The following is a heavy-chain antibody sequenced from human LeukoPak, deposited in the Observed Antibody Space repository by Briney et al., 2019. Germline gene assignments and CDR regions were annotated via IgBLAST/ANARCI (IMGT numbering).Heavy chain of an antibody. CDR1: GFTFSSYS. V-gene: IGHV3-21*04. Sequence: GGSLRLSCAASGFTFSSYSMNWVRQAPGKGLEWVSSISSSSSYIYYADSVKGRFTISRDNAKTSLYLQMNSLRAEDTAVYYCAKGSMGRGPDYWGQGTLVTVSS. J-gene: IGHJ4*02. CDR2: ISSSSSYI. CDR3: AKGSMGRGPDY. D-gene: IGHD3-10*01.